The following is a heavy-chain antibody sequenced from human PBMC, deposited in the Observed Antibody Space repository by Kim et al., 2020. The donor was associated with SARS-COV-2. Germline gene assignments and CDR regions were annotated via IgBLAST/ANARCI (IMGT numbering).Heavy chain of an antibody. Sequence: SETLSLTCTASGGSISSYYWSWIRQPPGKGLEWIGYIYYSGSTNYNPSLKSRVTISVDTSKNQFSLKLSSVTAADTAVYYCARYSDTFGGVTAWGQGTLVTVSS. D-gene: IGHD3-16*01. CDR1: GGSISSYY. CDR2: IYYSGST. J-gene: IGHJ5*02. V-gene: IGHV4-59*01. CDR3: ARYSDTFGGVTA.